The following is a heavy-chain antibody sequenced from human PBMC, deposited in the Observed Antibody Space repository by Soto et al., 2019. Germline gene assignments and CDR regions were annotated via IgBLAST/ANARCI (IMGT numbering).Heavy chain of an antibody. V-gene: IGHV1-69*13. CDR3: ARDEYSSYQSSYYYYYGMDV. D-gene: IGHD4-4*01. CDR1: GGTFSSYA. J-gene: IGHJ6*02. CDR2: IIHIFGTA. Sequence: ASVKVSCKASGGTFSSYAISWVRQAPGQGLEWMGGIIHIFGTANYAQKFQGRVTITADESTSTAYMELSSLRSEDTAVYYCARDEYSSYQSSYYYYYGMDVWGQGTTVTVSS.